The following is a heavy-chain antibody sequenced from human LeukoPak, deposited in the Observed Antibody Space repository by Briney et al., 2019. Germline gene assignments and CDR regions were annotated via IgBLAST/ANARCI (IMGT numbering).Heavy chain of an antibody. J-gene: IGHJ4*02. CDR2: INHSGST. Sequence: SETLSLTCAVYGGSFSGYYRSWIRQPPGKGLEWIGEINHSGSTNYNPSLKSRVTISVDTSKNQFSLKLSSVTAADTAVYYCARGLLPALDYWGQGTLVTVSS. CDR3: ARGLLPALDY. CDR1: GGSFSGYY. D-gene: IGHD1-26*01. V-gene: IGHV4-34*01.